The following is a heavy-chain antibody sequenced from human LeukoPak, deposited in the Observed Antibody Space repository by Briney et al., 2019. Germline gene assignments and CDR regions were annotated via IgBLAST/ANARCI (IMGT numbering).Heavy chain of an antibody. D-gene: IGHD6-19*01. CDR1: GSTFSSYG. Sequence: GGSLRLSCAASGSTFSSYGMHWVRQAPGKGLEWVAVIWYDGSNKYYADSVKGRFTISRDNSKNTLYLQMNSLRAEDTAVYYCAKDQGIAVAGHHFDYWGQGTLVTVSS. CDR3: AKDQGIAVAGHHFDY. V-gene: IGHV3-33*06. J-gene: IGHJ4*02. CDR2: IWYDGSNK.